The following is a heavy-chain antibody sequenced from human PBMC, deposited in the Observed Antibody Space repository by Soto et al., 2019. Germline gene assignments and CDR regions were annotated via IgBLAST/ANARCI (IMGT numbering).Heavy chain of an antibody. V-gene: IGHV4-61*01. CDR3: ARFVRSCSATTCSTRADV. J-gene: IGHJ6*02. CDR2: IYSGGST. Sequence: SETLSLTCTVSGGFVNSDTHSWSWIRHTPGKRLEWIGFIYSGGSTKNPSLRSRVTMSVDTSKNQFSLKLKSVIVADTAVYHCARFVRSCSATTCSTRADVWGQGITVTVSS. CDR1: GGFVNSDTHS. D-gene: IGHD2-2*01.